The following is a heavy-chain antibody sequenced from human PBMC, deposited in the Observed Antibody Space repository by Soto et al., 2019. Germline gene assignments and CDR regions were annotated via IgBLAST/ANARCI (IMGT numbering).Heavy chain of an antibody. CDR1: GGSISSSSYY. V-gene: IGHV4-39*01. CDR2: NYYSGST. Sequence: SETLSLTCTVSGGSISSSSYYWGWIRQPPGKGLGWIGSNYYSGSTYYNPSLKSRFTISVDTSKNQFSLKLSSVTAADTAVYYCASEERGIADYWGQGTLVTVSS. CDR3: ASEERGIADY. D-gene: IGHD6-13*01. J-gene: IGHJ4*02.